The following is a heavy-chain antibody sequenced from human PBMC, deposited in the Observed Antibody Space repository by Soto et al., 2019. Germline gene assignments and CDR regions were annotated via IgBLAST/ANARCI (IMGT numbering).Heavy chain of an antibody. CDR3: ARPSGSYSYYYGMDV. CDR1: GASIRSFF. V-gene: IGHV4-59*01. D-gene: IGHD1-26*01. Sequence: SETLSLTCTVSGASIRSFFWTWIRQPPGRGLEWIGNIYYSVSTNYNPSLKNRVTMSVDTSKNQFSLMLTSVTAADTAVYYCARPSGSYSYYYGMDVWGQGTTFTVSS. J-gene: IGHJ6*02. CDR2: IYYSVST.